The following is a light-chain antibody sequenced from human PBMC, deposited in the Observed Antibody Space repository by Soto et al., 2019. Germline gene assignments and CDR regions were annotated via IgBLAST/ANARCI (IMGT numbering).Light chain of an antibody. CDR1: ENIRNY. CDR3: QQSYLVPYT. Sequence: DIQMTQSPSSLSSSVGDRVTISCRSSENIRNYLIWYRQKPGKAPELLMYVGSTLESGVPSRFSGSGLGTDFTLTIKSLQPEDFGVYYCQQSYLVPYTFGRGTSLDI. J-gene: IGKJ2*01. V-gene: IGKV1-39*01. CDR2: VGS.